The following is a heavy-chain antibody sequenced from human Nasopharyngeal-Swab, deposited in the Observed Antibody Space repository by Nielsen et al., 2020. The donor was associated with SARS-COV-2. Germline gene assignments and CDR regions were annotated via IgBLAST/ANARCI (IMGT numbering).Heavy chain of an antibody. CDR3: ARDAPAHYGAFY. Sequence: GASLKISCAASGFTFSSFGMHWVRQAPGKGLEWVAFIAHDASSEYYGDSVKGRFSISRDSSKNTLYLQMDSLRGEDTAVYYCARDAPAHYGAFYWGRGTLVTVSS. V-gene: IGHV3-30*03. CDR2: IAHDASSE. CDR1: GFTFSSFG. D-gene: IGHD4-17*01. J-gene: IGHJ4*02.